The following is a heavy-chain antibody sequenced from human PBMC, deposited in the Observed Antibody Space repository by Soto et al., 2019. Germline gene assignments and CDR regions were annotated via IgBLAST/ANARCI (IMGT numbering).Heavy chain of an antibody. CDR1: GFTFSRYE. D-gene: IGHD3-10*01. CDR2: IHSSGTTI. Sequence: EVQLVESGGGLVQPGGSLRLSCAASGFTFSRYEMNWVRQAPGKGLEWISYIHSSGTTIYYADSVKGRFTISRDNAKNSLCLQMHSLGAEDTVFYSCAPGSGGGGAFDFWGQGTMVTVSS. V-gene: IGHV3-48*03. J-gene: IGHJ3*01. CDR3: APGSGGGGAFDF.